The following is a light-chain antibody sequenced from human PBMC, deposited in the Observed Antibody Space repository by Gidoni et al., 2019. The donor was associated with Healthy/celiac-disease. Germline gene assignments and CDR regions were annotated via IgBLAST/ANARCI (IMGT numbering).Light chain of an antibody. Sequence: IQLTQSPSSLSASVGDRVTITCRASQGISNYLAWYQQKPGKVPKLLIYAASTLQSGVPSRFSGSGSGTDFTLTISSLQPEDVATYYCQKYNSAPQFTFGPGTKVDIK. CDR2: AAS. V-gene: IGKV1-27*01. CDR1: QGISNY. CDR3: QKYNSAPQFT. J-gene: IGKJ3*01.